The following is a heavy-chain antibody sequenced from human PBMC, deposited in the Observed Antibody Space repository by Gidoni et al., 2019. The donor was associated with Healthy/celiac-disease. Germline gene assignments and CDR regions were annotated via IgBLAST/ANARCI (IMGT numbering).Heavy chain of an antibody. J-gene: IGHJ4*02. CDR2: IYYSGST. CDR3: ASSMTTVTKFDY. V-gene: IGHV4-31*03. Sequence: QVQLQESGPGLVKPSQTLSLTCPVSGCSISSGGYYWSWIRQHPGKGLEWIGYIYYSGSTYYNPSLKSRVTISVDTSKNQFSLKLSSVTAADTAVYYCASSMTTVTKFDYWGQGTLVTVSS. CDR1: GCSISSGGYY. D-gene: IGHD4-17*01.